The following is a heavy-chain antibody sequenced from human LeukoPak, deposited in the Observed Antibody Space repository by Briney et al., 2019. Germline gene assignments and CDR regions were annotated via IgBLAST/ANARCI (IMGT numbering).Heavy chain of an antibody. Sequence: SETLSLTCTVSGGSISSGGYYWSWIRQHPGKGLEWIGYIYYSGSTYYNPSLKSRVTISVDTSKNQFSLKLSSVTAADTAVYYCASSNSIHLLFDYWGQGTLVTVSS. CDR3: ASSNSIHLLFDY. CDR1: GGSISSGGYY. V-gene: IGHV4-31*03. CDR2: IYYSGST. D-gene: IGHD1-1*01. J-gene: IGHJ4*02.